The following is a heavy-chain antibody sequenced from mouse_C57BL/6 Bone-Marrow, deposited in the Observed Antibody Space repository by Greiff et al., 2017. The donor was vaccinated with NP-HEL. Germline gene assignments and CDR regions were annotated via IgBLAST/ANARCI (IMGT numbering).Heavy chain of an antibody. J-gene: IGHJ4*01. V-gene: IGHV14-3*01. Sequence: EVQLQQSVAELVRPGASVKLSCTASGFNIQNTYMHWVKQRPEQGLEWIGRIDPANGNTKYAPKFQGKATITADTSSNTAYLQLSSLTSEDTAIYYCSYDSIYYYAMDYWGQGTSVTVSS. CDR2: IDPANGNT. D-gene: IGHD2-4*01. CDR1: GFNIQNTY. CDR3: SYDSIYYYAMDY.